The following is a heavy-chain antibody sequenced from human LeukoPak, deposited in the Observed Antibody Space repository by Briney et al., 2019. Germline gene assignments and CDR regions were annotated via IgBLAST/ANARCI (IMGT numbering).Heavy chain of an antibody. CDR1: GFTFSNYW. Sequence: PGGSLRLSCAASGFTFSNYWMSWVRQAPGKGLEWVASIKEDGSDKYYVDSVKGRFTISRDNAKNSLYPQMDSLRADDTAVYYCARDTYRFDDYWGQGTLVTVSS. CDR3: ARDTYRFDDY. CDR2: IKEDGSDK. J-gene: IGHJ4*02. V-gene: IGHV3-7*01.